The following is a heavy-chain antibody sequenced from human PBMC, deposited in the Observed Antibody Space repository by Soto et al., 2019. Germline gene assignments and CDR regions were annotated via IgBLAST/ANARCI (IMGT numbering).Heavy chain of an antibody. D-gene: IGHD6-19*01. Sequence: GGSLRLSCAASGFTLSGYVMHWVRQAPGKGLEWVALTWYDGKEQYHADYVKGRFTISRDNSKNTLYLQMNSLRAEDTAVYYCAKEERLAVAGTGGFDFWGQGTLVTVSS. CDR3: AKEERLAVAGTGGFDF. CDR2: TWYDGKEQ. J-gene: IGHJ4*02. V-gene: IGHV3-33*06. CDR1: GFTLSGYV.